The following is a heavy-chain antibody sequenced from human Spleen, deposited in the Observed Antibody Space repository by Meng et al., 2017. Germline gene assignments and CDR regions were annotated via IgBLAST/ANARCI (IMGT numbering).Heavy chain of an antibody. V-gene: IGHV1-69*13. J-gene: IGHJ4*02. Sequence: SVKVSCKASGYTFTSYYMHWVRQAPGQGLEWMGGIIPIFGTANYAQKFQGRVTITADESTSTAYMELSSLRSEDTAVYYCARGHFYYDFWSGYLDYWGQGTLVTVSS. CDR3: ARGHFYYDFWSGYLDY. D-gene: IGHD3-3*01. CDR2: IIPIFGTA. CDR1: GYTFTSYY.